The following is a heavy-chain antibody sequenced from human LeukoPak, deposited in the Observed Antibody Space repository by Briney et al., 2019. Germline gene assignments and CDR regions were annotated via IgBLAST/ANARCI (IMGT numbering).Heavy chain of an antibody. J-gene: IGHJ4*02. CDR3: ARSIPSYFDY. CDR1: GGSISSGDYY. V-gene: IGHV4-30-4*01. Sequence: SETLSLTCTVSGGSISSGDYYWSWIRQPPVKGLEWIGYIYYSGSTYYNPSLKSRVTISVDTSKNQFSLKLSSVTAADTAVYYCARSIPSYFDYWGQGTLVTVSS. CDR2: IYYSGST. D-gene: IGHD2-21*01.